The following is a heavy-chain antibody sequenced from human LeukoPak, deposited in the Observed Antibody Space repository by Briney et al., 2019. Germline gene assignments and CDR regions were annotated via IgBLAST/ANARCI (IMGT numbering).Heavy chain of an antibody. V-gene: IGHV3-23*01. Sequence: PGGSLRLSCAASGFTFSSYAMSWVRQAPGKGLEWVSAISGSGGSTYYADSVKGRFTISRDNSKNTLYLQMNSLRAEDTAVYYCAKGQAYYYDSSGHVDYWGQGTLVTVSS. CDR2: ISGSGGST. D-gene: IGHD3-22*01. CDR3: AKGQAYYYDSSGHVDY. CDR1: GFTFSSYA. J-gene: IGHJ4*02.